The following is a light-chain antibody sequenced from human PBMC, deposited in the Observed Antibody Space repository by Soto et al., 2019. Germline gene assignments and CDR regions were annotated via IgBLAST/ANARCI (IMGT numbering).Light chain of an antibody. Sequence: QSALTQPASVSGSPGQSITISCTETSSDVGSYNFVSWYQQHPGKAPKLMIYEGSKRPSGVSNRFSGSKSGNTASLTISGLQAEDEADYYCCSYAGSVIFGGGTKLTGL. CDR3: CSYAGSVI. J-gene: IGLJ2*01. CDR1: SSDVGSYNF. CDR2: EGS. V-gene: IGLV2-23*01.